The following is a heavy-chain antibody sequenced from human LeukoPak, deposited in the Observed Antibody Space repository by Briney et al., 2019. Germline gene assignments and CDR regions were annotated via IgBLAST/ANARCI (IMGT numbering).Heavy chain of an antibody. CDR3: AKDLSRAVAADWFDP. Sequence: GGSLRLSCAASGFTFSNYDMSWVRQAPGKGLEWVSSISDSGGSTYYADSVKGRFTISRGNSKNTLYLQMTNLRAADTAVYYCAKDLSRAVAADWFDPWDQGSLVTVSS. V-gene: IGHV3-23*01. CDR2: ISDSGGST. J-gene: IGHJ5*02. D-gene: IGHD6-19*01. CDR1: GFTFSNYD.